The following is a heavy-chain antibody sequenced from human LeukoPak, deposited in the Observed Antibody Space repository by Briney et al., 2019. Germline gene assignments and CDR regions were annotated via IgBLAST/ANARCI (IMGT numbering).Heavy chain of an antibody. D-gene: IGHD6-13*01. CDR1: GGSISSSSYS. J-gene: IGHJ3*02. CDR2: IYYSGST. CDR3: ASLPPGYSSSWYKGAFDI. V-gene: IGHV4-39*01. Sequence: SETLSLTCTVSGGSISSSSYSWGWIRQPPGKGLEWIGSIYYSGSTYYNPSLKSRVTISVDTSKNQFSLKLSSVTAADTAVYYCASLPPGYSSSWYKGAFDIWGQGTMVTVSS.